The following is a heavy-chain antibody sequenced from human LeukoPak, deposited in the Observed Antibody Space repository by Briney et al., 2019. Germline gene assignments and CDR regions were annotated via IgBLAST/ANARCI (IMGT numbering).Heavy chain of an antibody. CDR2: IYSGGST. J-gene: IGHJ5*02. V-gene: IGHV3-53*01. CDR3: ARPYHIMTGLEA. CDR1: LFTDSANY. Sequence: GGSLRLSCVTPLFTDSANYMCWVPQAPGKGLEWVSVIYSGGSTYYADSVKGRFTISRDNSKNTLYLQMNSLRSEDTAVYYCARPYHIMTGLEAWGQGTLVTASS. D-gene: IGHD3-9*01.